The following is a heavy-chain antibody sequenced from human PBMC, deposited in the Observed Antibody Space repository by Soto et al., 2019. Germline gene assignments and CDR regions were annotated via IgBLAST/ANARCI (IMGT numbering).Heavy chain of an antibody. CDR1: GFTFSSYA. CDR2: ISGSGGST. Sequence: GGSLRLSCAASGFTFSSYAMSWVRQAPGKGLEWVSAISGSGGSTYYADSVKGRFTISRDNSKNTLYLQMNSLRAEDTAVYYCAKAHPAPDVLRYFDWSHPNDYWGQGTLVTVSS. CDR3: AKAHPAPDVLRYFDWSHPNDY. D-gene: IGHD3-9*01. J-gene: IGHJ4*02. V-gene: IGHV3-23*01.